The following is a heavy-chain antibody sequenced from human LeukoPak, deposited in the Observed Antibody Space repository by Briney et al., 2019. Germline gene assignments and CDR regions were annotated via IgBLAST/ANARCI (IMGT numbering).Heavy chain of an antibody. CDR3: ARHVSAYNPHWYFDL. V-gene: IGHV4-4*07. D-gene: IGHD5-24*01. J-gene: IGHJ2*01. CDR2: IYTSGRI. CDR1: GDSLSDNY. Sequence: SETLSLTCTVSGDSLSDNYWSWIRQPAGKGLEWIGRIYTSGRINYNPSLKSRVSMSIDTSKNQLSLNLRSLTAADTAVYYCARHVSAYNPHWYFDLWGRGTLVTVSA.